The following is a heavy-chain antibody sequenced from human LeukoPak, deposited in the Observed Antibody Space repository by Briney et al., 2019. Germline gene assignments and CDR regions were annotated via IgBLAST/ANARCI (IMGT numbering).Heavy chain of an antibody. V-gene: IGHV3-7*01. CDR1: GFTFSRYW. CDR2: IKQDGSEK. J-gene: IGHJ5*02. Sequence: PGGSLRLSCAASGFTFSRYWMSWIRQAPGKGLEWVANIKQDGSEKYYVESVKGRFTISKDNAKQSLYLQMNGLRVDDTAVYYCEKLGDLFDPWGQGTLVIVSS. CDR3: EKLGDLFDP. D-gene: IGHD2-21*01.